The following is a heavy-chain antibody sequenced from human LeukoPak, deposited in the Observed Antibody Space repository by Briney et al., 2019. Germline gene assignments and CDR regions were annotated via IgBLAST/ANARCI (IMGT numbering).Heavy chain of an antibody. J-gene: IGHJ3*02. CDR3: ARGRAHYDFWSGYVRNAFDI. CDR1: GGSISSYY. CDR2: IYYSGST. V-gene: IGHV4-59*01. Sequence: SETLSLTCTVSGGSISSYYWSWLRQPPGEGLEWIGYIYYSGSTNYHPSLKSRVTISVDTSKNQFSLKLSSVTAADTAVYYCARGRAHYDFWSGYVRNAFDIWGQGTMVTVSS. D-gene: IGHD3-3*01.